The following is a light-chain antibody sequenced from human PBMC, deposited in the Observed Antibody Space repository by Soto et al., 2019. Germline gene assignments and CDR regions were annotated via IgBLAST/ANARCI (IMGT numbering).Light chain of an antibody. J-gene: IGKJ1*01. CDR2: GAS. CDR3: QNYNSAPWT. Sequence: DIQMTQSPSSLSASVGDRVTITCRASQGVSKNLAWYQQKPGKVPKLLIYGASTLQSWVPSRFSGSGSGTDFTLTISSLQPEDVATYFCQNYNSAPWTFGQGTKVDIK. V-gene: IGKV1-27*01. CDR1: QGVSKN.